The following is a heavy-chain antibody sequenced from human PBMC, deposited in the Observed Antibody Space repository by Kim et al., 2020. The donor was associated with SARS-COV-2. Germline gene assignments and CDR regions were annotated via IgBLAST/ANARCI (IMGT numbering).Heavy chain of an antibody. D-gene: IGHD3-22*01. CDR1: GFTFSSYA. CDR3: ARATGNYYDSSGYYSGWFDP. V-gene: IGHV3-30*04. J-gene: IGHJ5*02. CDR2: ISYDGSNK. Sequence: GGSLRLSCAASGFTFSSYAMHWVRQAPGKGLEWVAVISYDGSNKYYADSVKGRFTISRDNSKNTLYLQMNSLRAEDTAVYYCARATGNYYDSSGYYSGWFDPWGQGTLVTVSS.